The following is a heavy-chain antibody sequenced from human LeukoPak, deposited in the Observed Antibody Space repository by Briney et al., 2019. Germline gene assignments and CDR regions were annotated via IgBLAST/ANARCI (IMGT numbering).Heavy chain of an antibody. V-gene: IGHV3-7*01. CDR1: GFTFSDYW. D-gene: IGHD3-10*01. CDR2: IKYHGSDE. Sequence: GGSLRLSCAASGFTFSDYWMSWVRQAPGKGLEWVANIKYHGSDEHYVDSVRGRFTVSRDNAKNSLFLQMNSLRAEDTAVYYCARIGGSGTYWDYWGQGTLVTVSS. CDR3: ARIGGSGTYWDY. J-gene: IGHJ4*02.